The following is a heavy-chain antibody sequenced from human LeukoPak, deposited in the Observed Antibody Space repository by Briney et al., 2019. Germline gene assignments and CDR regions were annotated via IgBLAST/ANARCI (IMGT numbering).Heavy chain of an antibody. CDR1: GYTFTVYY. V-gene: IGHV1-2*02. Sequence: ASVTVSCKASGYTFTVYYIHWVRQAPGQGLEWMGWINPNSGGIKFAQKFQDRVTLTRDTSTNTVYMELSSLRSDDPAVYFCARDYYASTDVWGKGTTVSVSS. CDR2: INPNSGGI. D-gene: IGHD3-22*01. J-gene: IGHJ6*04. CDR3: ARDYYASTDV.